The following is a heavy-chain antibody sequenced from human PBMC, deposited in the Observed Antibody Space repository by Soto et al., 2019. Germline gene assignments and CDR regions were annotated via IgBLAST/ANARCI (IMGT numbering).Heavy chain of an antibody. Sequence: PSETLSLTCAVSGGSIGGVGYSWSWTRQPPGGGLEWIGYMYHSGTFLKSPSLKTRLTMSLDMSKNQFSLTLNSMTAADTAVYYCARAQFYSGSGNYNNLMFDAWGQGIQVTVPQ. J-gene: IGHJ5*02. CDR2: MYHSGTF. CDR1: GGSIGGVGYS. CDR3: ARAQFYSGSGNYNNLMFDA. D-gene: IGHD3-10*01. V-gene: IGHV4-30-2*01.